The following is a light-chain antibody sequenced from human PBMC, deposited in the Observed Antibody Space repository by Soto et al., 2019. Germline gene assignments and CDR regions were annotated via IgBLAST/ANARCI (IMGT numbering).Light chain of an antibody. CDR2: GSS. CDR1: QSVSSS. J-gene: IGKJ1*01. V-gene: IGKV3-15*01. CDR3: QQYYNWRPR. Sequence: EVVVTQSPATLSVSPGDTATLSCRASQSVSSSLAWYQQKPGQPPRLLIYGSSTRATGVPARFSGSGSGTEFTLTISRLQSEDFAVYYCQQYYNWRPRFGQGTKVDIK.